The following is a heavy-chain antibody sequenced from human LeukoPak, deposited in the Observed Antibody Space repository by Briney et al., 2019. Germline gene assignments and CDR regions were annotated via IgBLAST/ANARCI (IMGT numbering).Heavy chain of an antibody. J-gene: IGHJ4*02. D-gene: IGHD7-27*01. V-gene: IGHV3-7*01. CDR3: VRDLGHSRHYFEY. CDR2: ISQDGSET. CDR1: GFTFNSFF. Sequence: QTGGSLRLSCAASGFTFNSFFLNWVRLTPGRELEWVACISQDGSETFYTDSVRGRFTISRDNTKNSLYLQMNSLRAEDTAVYFCVRDLGHSRHYFEYWGQGALVTVSS.